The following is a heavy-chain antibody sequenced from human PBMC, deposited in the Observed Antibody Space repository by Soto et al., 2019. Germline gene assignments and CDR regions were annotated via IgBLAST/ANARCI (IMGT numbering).Heavy chain of an antibody. V-gene: IGHV3-53*01. D-gene: IGHD3-22*01. CDR3: ERDRVESGYPEYFQH. CDR2: IYSGGST. J-gene: IGHJ1*01. CDR1: GFTVSSNY. Sequence: EVQLVESGGGLIQPGGSLRLSCAASGFTVSSNYMSWVRQAPGKGLEWVSVIYSGGSTYYAHSVNRRFTISRDNSKNTLYLQMNSLRAEDTAVYYSERDRVESGYPEYFQHWGQGTLVTVSS.